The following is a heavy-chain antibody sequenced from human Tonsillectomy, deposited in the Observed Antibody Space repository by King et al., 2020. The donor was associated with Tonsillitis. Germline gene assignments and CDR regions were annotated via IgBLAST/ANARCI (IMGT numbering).Heavy chain of an antibody. CDR1: GFTFSSYG. V-gene: IGHV3-33*01. CDR2: IWYDGSNK. Sequence: VQLVESGGGVVQPGRSLRLSCAASGFTFSSYGMHWVRQAPGKGLEWVAVIWYDGSNKYYADSVKGRFTISRDNSKNTLYLQMNSLRAEDTAVYCCARAKGYYGMDVWGQGTTVSVSS. CDR3: ARAKGYYGMDV. J-gene: IGHJ6*02.